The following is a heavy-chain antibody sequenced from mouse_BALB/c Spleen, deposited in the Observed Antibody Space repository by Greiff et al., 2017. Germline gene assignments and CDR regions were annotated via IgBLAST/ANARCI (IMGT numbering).Heavy chain of an antibody. CDR3: ARRLRDYFDY. CDR1: GFAFSSYD. J-gene: IGHJ2*01. D-gene: IGHD2-2*01. V-gene: IGHV5-12-1*01. Sequence: EVHLVESGGGLVKPGGSLKLSCAASGFAFSSYDMSWVRQTPEKRLEWVAYISSGGGSTYYPDTVKGRFTISRDNAKNTLYLQMSSLKSEDTAMYYCARRLRDYFDYWGQGTTLTVSS. CDR2: ISSGGGST.